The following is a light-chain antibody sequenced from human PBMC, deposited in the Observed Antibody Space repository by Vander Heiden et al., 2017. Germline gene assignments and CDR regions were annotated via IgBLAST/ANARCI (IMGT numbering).Light chain of an antibody. V-gene: IGKV3-20*01. CDR1: MSVSSSY. Sequence: IVLTQSPGTLSLSSWETATLSCRASMSVSSSYLAWYQQKPGQTPRLLIYGASSRATGIPDRFSGSGSGADFTLTISSLEPEDFAVYYCHQYGSSPFTFGPGTTVDIK. CDR3: HQYGSSPFT. J-gene: IGKJ3*01. CDR2: GAS.